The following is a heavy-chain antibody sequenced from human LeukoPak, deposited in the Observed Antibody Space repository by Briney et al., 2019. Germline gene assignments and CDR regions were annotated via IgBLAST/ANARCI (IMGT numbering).Heavy chain of an antibody. Sequence: GGSLRLSCAASGFTFSSYAMHWVRQAPGKGLEYVSAISSNGGSTYYANSVKGRFTISRDNSKNTLYLQMGSLRAEDMAVYYCARDPGGSSNYYYYGMDVWGQGTTATVSS. V-gene: IGHV3-64*01. CDR3: ARDPGGSSNYYYYGMDV. J-gene: IGHJ6*02. D-gene: IGHD1-26*01. CDR2: ISSNGGST. CDR1: GFTFSSYA.